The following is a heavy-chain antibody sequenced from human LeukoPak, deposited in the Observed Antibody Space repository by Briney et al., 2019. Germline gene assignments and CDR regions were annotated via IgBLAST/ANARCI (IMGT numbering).Heavy chain of an antibody. J-gene: IGHJ6*02. CDR1: GFTFSTYW. V-gene: IGHV3-30-3*01. CDR2: ISYDGSNK. D-gene: IGHD6-13*01. CDR3: ARDWQYSSSWYGIGYYYYGMDV. Sequence: GGSLRLSCSASGFTFSTYWMSWVRQAPGKGLEWVAVISYDGSNKYYADSVKGRFTISRDNSKNTLYLQMNSLRAEDTAVYYCARDWQYSSSWYGIGYYYYGMDVWGQGTTVTVSS.